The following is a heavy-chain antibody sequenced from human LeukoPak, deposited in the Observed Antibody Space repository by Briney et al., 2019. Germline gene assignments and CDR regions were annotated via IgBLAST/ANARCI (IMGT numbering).Heavy chain of an antibody. Sequence: SETLSLTCTVSGGSISSSSYYWGWIRQPPGKGPEWIGSIFYSGTTYYNPSLKSRVTISVDTSENQFSLKLSSVTAADTAVYYCTRSVRYFDWYFDYWGQGTLVTVSS. CDR1: GGSISSSSYY. CDR3: TRSVRYFDWYFDY. CDR2: IFYSGTT. V-gene: IGHV4-39*01. D-gene: IGHD3-9*01. J-gene: IGHJ4*02.